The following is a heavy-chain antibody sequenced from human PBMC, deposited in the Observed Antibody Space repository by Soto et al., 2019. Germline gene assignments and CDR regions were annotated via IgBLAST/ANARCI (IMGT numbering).Heavy chain of an antibody. CDR2: IYYSGST. Sequence: SETLSLTCTVSGGSISSGGYYWSWIRQHPGKGLEWIGYIYYSGSTYYNPSLKSRVTISVDTSKNQFSLKLSSVTAADTAVYYCARDRNYYDSSGTKGYYYGMDVWGQGTTVTVSS. J-gene: IGHJ6*02. V-gene: IGHV4-31*03. CDR3: ARDRNYYDSSGTKGYYYGMDV. CDR1: GGSISSGGYY. D-gene: IGHD3-22*01.